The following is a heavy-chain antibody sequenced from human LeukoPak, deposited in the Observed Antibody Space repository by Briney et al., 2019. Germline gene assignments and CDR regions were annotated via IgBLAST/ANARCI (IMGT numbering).Heavy chain of an antibody. CDR1: GFTFSDYY. J-gene: IGHJ4*02. V-gene: IGHV3-7*03. CDR2: LNRDGSVK. CDR3: AKDDPRSTTVVTHYYFDY. D-gene: IGHD4-23*01. Sequence: GGSLRLSCAASGFTFSDYYMSWVRQTPGKGLEWVANLNRDGSVKNYVDSVKGRFTISRDNAKNSLYLQMNSLRAEDTAVYYCAKDDPRSTTVVTHYYFDYWGQGTLVTVSS.